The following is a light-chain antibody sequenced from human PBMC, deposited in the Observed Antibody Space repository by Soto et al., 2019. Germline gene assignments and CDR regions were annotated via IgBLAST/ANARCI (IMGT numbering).Light chain of an antibody. J-gene: IGKJ1*01. CDR2: GAS. V-gene: IGKV3-15*01. CDR3: KQYTTWPPWT. CDR1: QSVSSN. Sequence: EIVMTQSPATLSVSPGERATLSCRASQSVSSNLAWYQQKPGQAPRLLIYGASTRATGIPDRFSCSGSGTEFTLTISSLQSEDFAVYYCKQYTTWPPWTFGQGTKVEIK.